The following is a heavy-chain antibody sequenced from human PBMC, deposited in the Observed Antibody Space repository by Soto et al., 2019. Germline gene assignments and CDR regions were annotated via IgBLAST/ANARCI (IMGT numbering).Heavy chain of an antibody. CDR2: ISTYNGNT. Sequence: GASVKVSCKASGYTFFTYGITWVRQAPGQGLEWMGWISTYNGNTNYIQKLQGRVTMTTDTSTRTAYMELRSLRSDDTAMYYCARKSSSSPWFDPWGQGTLVTVSS. D-gene: IGHD6-6*01. J-gene: IGHJ5*02. CDR3: ARKSSSSPWFDP. V-gene: IGHV1-18*01. CDR1: GYTFFTYG.